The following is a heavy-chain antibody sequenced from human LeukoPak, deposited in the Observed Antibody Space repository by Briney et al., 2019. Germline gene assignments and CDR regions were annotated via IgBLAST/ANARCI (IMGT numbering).Heavy chain of an antibody. CDR3: ARDLLNEGNHLDY. J-gene: IGHJ4*02. D-gene: IGHD4-23*01. CDR2: IYYSGST. Sequence: DYAMTWVRQPPGKGLEWIGYIYYSGSTSYNPSLKSRVTISVDTSKNQFSLKLSSVTAADTAVYYCARDLLNEGNHLDYWGQGTLVTVSS. CDR1: DYA. V-gene: IGHV4-30-4*08.